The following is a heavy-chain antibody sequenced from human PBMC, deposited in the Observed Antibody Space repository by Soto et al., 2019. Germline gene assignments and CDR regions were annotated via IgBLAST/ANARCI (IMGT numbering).Heavy chain of an antibody. V-gene: IGHV3-49*04. J-gene: IGHJ4*02. D-gene: IGHD3-16*01. CDR3: TRASSLDFEF. CDR2: IRRNAYGGTT. CDR1: GFTFGDYA. Sequence: GWSLRLSCTTSGFTFGDYALSLVRQAPGKGLEWVGFIRRNAYGGTTDYAASVKGRFTISRDDSKSIAYLQMNSLRTEDTALYYCTRASSLDFEFWGEGTLVTVSS.